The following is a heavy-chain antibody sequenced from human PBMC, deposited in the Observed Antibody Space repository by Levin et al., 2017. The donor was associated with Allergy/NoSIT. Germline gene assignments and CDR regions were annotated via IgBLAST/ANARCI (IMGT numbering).Heavy chain of an antibody. V-gene: IGHV3-33*01. Sequence: GGSLRFSCAASGFTFSNYGLHWVRQAPGKGLEWVAVTWYDESKTYYADSVKGRFTISRDNSKNTLYLQMNDLRVEDTAVYYCTRDPSPYSNYVANWFDHWGQGTLVTVSS. D-gene: IGHD4-11*01. CDR3: TRDPSPYSNYVANWFDH. CDR2: TWYDESKT. CDR1: GFTFSNYG. J-gene: IGHJ5*02.